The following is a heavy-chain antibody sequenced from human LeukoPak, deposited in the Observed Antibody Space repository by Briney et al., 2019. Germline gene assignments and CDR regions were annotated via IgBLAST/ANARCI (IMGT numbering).Heavy chain of an antibody. CDR1: GFTFSTYA. J-gene: IGHJ4*02. D-gene: IGHD3-3*01. CDR2: MSSGGSYI. V-gene: IGHV3-21*06. Sequence: GGSLRLSCTASGFTFSTYAMTWVRQAPGKGLEWISSMSSGGSYIYYSDSVRGRFTISRDNAKSSLYVVMNSLRAEDTAIYYCARDRPTGSSRVFVVQWGQGTLVTVSS. CDR3: ARDRPTGSSRVFVVQ.